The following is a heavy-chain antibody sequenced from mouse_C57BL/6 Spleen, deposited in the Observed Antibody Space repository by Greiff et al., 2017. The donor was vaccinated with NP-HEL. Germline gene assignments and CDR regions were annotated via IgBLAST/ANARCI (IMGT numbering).Heavy chain of an antibody. V-gene: IGHV1-15*01. CDR3: TRPLYYGNYEGFDY. CDR1: GYTFTDYE. Sequence: VQLQESGAELVRPGASVTLSCKASGYTFTDYEMHWVKQTPVHGLEWIGAIDPETGGTAYNQKFKGKAILTADKSSSTAYMELRSLTSEDSAVYYCTRPLYYGNYEGFDYWGQGTTLTVSS. J-gene: IGHJ2*01. D-gene: IGHD2-1*01. CDR2: IDPETGGT.